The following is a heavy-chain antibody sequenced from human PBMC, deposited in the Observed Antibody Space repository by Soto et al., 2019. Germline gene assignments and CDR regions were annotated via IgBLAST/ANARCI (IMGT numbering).Heavy chain of an antibody. D-gene: IGHD2-21*02. CDR2: INHSGST. J-gene: IGHJ6*02. CDR1: GGSFSGYY. V-gene: IGHV4-34*01. CDR3: ARGYCGGDCYYPYYYGMDV. Sequence: SETLSLTCAVYGGSFSGYYWSWIRQPPGKGLEWIGEINHSGSTNYNPSLKSRVTISVDTSKNQFSLKLSSVTAADTAVYYCARGYCGGDCYYPYYYGMDVWGQGTTVTVSS.